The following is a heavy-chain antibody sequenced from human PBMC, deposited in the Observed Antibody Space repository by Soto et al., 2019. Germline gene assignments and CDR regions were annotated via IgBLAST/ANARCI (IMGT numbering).Heavy chain of an antibody. CDR1: GDSVSTNSAT. CDR3: ARDTGGAAYSSGWYGY. CDR2: TYYRSKWYN. Sequence: SQTLSLTCAISGDSVSTNSATWNWIRQSPSGGLEWLGRTYYRSKWYNDYAVSVRSRITINPDTSKNQVSLQLNSVTPEDTAVYYCARDTGGAAYSSGWYGYWGQGTLVTV. J-gene: IGHJ4*02. D-gene: IGHD6-19*01. V-gene: IGHV6-1*01.